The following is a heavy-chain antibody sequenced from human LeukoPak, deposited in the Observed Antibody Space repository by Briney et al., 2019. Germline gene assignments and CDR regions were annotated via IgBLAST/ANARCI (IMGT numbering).Heavy chain of an antibody. D-gene: IGHD5-18*01. CDR2: IKEHGREK. CDR1: LLSFSNYW. J-gene: IGHJ4*02. Sequence: GGSLRLSCAVSLLSFSNYWMSWVRQAPGKGLEWVGKIKEHGREKKYVDSVNGRFTISRDTAKNSLYLRMHSLRAVDTAVYYCVRDESAVHTFRFDYWGQGTLVTVPS. V-gene: IGHV3-7*01. CDR3: VRDESAVHTFRFDY.